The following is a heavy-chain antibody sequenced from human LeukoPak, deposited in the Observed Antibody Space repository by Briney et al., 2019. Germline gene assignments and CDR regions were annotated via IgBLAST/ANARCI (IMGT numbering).Heavy chain of an antibody. J-gene: IGHJ4*02. CDR3: ACLRGPSDY. V-gene: IGHV3-7*01. CDR2: IKQDGSEK. D-gene: IGHD4-17*01. CDR1: GFTFSSYW. Sequence: HPGGSLRLSCAASGFTFSSYWMSWVRQAPGKGLEWVANIKQDGSEKYYVDSVKGRFTTSRDNTKNSLYLQMDSLTADDTAVYFCACLRGPSDYWGQGTLVTVSS.